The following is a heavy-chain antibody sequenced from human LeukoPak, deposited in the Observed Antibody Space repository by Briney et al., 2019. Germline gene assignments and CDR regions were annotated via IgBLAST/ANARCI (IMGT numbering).Heavy chain of an antibody. D-gene: IGHD3-22*01. J-gene: IGHJ4*02. CDR2: IYPGDSDT. V-gene: IGHV5-51*01. CDR1: GYSFTSYW. Sequence: GESLKISCKGSGYSFTSYWIGRVRQMPGKGLEWMGIIYPGDSDTRYSPSFQGQVTISADKSISTAYLQWSSLKASDTAMYYCARVKTYYYDSSGQGFDYWGQGTLVTVSS. CDR3: ARVKTYYYDSSGQGFDY.